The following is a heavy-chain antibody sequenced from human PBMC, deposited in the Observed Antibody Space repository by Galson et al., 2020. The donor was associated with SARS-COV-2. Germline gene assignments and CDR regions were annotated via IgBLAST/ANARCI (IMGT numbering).Heavy chain of an antibody. V-gene: IGHV4-39*01. J-gene: IGHJ5*02. CDR2: IYYSGST. Sequence: SETLSLTCTVSGGSISSSSYYWGWIRQPPGKGLEWIGSIYYSGSTYYNPSRKSRVTISVDTSKNQFSLKLSSVTAADTAVYYCARAQELGWFAPWGQGTLVTGSS. CDR3: ARAQELGWFAP. D-gene: IGHD3-10*01. CDR1: GGSISSSSYY.